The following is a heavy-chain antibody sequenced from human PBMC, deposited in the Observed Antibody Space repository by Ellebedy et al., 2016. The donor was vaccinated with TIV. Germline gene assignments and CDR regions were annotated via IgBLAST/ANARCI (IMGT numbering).Heavy chain of an antibody. CDR2: ISSSGSPI. J-gene: IGHJ4*02. V-gene: IGHV3-48*02. D-gene: IGHD4-17*01. CDR1: EFTFSTYW. Sequence: GESLKISCAASEFTFSTYWMNWVRQAPGKGLEWVSYISSSGSPIHYADSVKGRFSISRDNVKNSLYLQMNSLRDEDTAVYYCARDENYGAEVIDYWGQGTLVTVSS. CDR3: ARDENYGAEVIDY.